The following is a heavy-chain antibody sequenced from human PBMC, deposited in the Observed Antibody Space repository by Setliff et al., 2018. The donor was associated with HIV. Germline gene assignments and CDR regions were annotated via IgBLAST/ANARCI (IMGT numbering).Heavy chain of an antibody. J-gene: IGHJ4*02. V-gene: IGHV3-7*01. CDR2: IKQDGSEK. Sequence: ETLSLTCTVSRDSINGHWWSWVRQAPGKGLEWVANIKQDGSEKYYVDSVKGRFTISRDNANNLVYLQMNSLRVEDTAVYFCARWGSGSYERVFDYWGQGMLVTVSS. CDR1: RDSINGHW. CDR3: ARWGSGSYERVFDY. D-gene: IGHD1-26*01.